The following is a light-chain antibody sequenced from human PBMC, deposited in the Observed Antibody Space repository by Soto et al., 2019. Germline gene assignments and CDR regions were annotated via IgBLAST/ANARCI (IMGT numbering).Light chain of an antibody. Sequence: DIQMTQSPSSLSASVGDRVTITCRASQSISTYLNWYQQKPGKAPKLLIFAASSLQSGVPSRFSGGGSGADFTLTISSLQPEDFATYYCQLATNTLWTFGQGTKVEIK. J-gene: IGKJ1*01. CDR1: QSISTY. CDR3: QLATNTLWT. CDR2: AAS. V-gene: IGKV1-39*01.